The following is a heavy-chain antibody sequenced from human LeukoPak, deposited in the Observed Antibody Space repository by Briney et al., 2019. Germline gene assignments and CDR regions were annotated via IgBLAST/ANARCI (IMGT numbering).Heavy chain of an antibody. CDR1: GGPFNNFY. CDR2: IYTTGST. CDR3: ARGYSSGWYYVDA. D-gene: IGHD6-19*01. V-gene: IGHV4-4*07. Sequence: SGPTLVNPSETLSLTCTVSGGPFNNFYWSWLRQSAGKGLEWIGRIYTTGSTNYNPSLKSRVTMSVDTSKNQFSLRLSSVTAADTAVYYCARGYSSGWYYVDAWGTGTTVTVSS. J-gene: IGHJ6*03.